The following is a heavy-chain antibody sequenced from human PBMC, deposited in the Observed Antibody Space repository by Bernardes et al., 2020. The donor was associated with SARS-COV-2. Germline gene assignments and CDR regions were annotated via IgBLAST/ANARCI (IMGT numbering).Heavy chain of an antibody. Sequence: VCWKASGGTFSSYAISWVRQAPGQGLEWMGGIIPIFGTANYAQKFQGRVTITADESTSTAYMELSSLRSEDTAVYYCATERGFTIFGQDAFDIWGQGTMVTVSS. D-gene: IGHD3-3*01. CDR3: ATERGFTIFGQDAFDI. CDR1: GGTFSSYA. J-gene: IGHJ3*02. V-gene: IGHV1-69*01. CDR2: IIPIFGTA.